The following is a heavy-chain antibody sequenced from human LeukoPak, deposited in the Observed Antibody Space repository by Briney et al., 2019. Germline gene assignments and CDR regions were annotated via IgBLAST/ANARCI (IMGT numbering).Heavy chain of an antibody. CDR1: GIPFSDYY. CDR3: ATTMWDEGAFDI. Sequence: GGSLRLSCVVSGIPFSDYYMNWIRQAPGKGLEWISYISSSSSYTDYADSVKGRFTISRDNAKNSLFLQMNSLRAEDTAVYYCATTMWDEGAFDIWGQGTMVTVSS. CDR2: ISSSSSYT. D-gene: IGHD3-10*02. V-gene: IGHV3-11*06. J-gene: IGHJ3*02.